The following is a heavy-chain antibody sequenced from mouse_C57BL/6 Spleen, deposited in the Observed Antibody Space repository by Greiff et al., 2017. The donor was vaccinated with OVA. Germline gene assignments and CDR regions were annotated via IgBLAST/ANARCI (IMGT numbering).Heavy chain of an antibody. Sequence: QVQLQQPGAELVKPGASVKLSCKASGYTFTSYWMQWVKQRPGQGLEWIGEIDPSDSYTNYNQKFKGKATLTVDTSSSTAYMQLSSLTSEDSAVYYCARSMGRPPWFAYWGQGTLVTVSA. CDR1: GYTFTSYW. V-gene: IGHV1-50*01. CDR3: ARSMGRPPWFAY. CDR2: IDPSDSYT. J-gene: IGHJ3*01. D-gene: IGHD1-1*02.